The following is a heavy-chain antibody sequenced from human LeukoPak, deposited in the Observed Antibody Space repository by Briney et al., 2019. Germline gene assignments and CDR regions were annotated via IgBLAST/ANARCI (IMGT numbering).Heavy chain of an antibody. Sequence: GGSLRLSCAASGFTFSGSAMHWVRQASGKGLEWVGRIRSKANSYATAYAASVKGRFTISRDDSKNTAYLQMNSLKTEDTAVYYCTTGSPARDIVVVPAADWGQGTLVTVSS. CDR3: TTGSPARDIVVVPAAD. J-gene: IGHJ4*02. CDR2: IRSKANSYAT. V-gene: IGHV3-73*01. D-gene: IGHD2-2*01. CDR1: GFTFSGSA.